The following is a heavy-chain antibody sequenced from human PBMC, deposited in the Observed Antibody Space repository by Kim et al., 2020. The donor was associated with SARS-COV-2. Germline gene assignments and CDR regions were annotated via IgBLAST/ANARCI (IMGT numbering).Heavy chain of an antibody. CDR2: INHSGST. Sequence: SETLSLTCAVYGGSFSGYYWSWIRQPPGKGLEWIGEINHSGSTNYNPSLKSRVTISVDTSKNQFSLKLSSVTAADTAVYYCARRGMGGLVPAYYYYYGMDVWGQGTTVTVSS. CDR1: GGSFSGYY. J-gene: IGHJ6*02. V-gene: IGHV4-34*01. CDR3: ARRGMGGLVPAYYYYYGMDV. D-gene: IGHD2-2*01.